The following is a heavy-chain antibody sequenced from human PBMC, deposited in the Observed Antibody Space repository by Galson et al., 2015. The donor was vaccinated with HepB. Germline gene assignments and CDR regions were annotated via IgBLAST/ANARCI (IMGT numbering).Heavy chain of an antibody. J-gene: IGHJ4*02. CDR3: ARVGGIAGSFDY. CDR2: INSDGSST. CDR1: GFTFSSYW. V-gene: IGHV3-74*01. Sequence: SLRLSCAASGFTFSSYWMHWVRQAPGKGLVWVSRINSDGSSTSYADSVKGRFTISRDNAKNTLYLQMNSLRAEDTAVYYCARVGGIAGSFDYWGQGTLVTVSS. D-gene: IGHD6-13*01.